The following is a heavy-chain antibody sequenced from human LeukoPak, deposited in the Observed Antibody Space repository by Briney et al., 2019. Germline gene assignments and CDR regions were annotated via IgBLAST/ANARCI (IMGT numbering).Heavy chain of an antibody. V-gene: IGHV4-30-4*01. CDR2: MYHSGST. J-gene: IGHJ5*02. CDR3: ARPYYYDSRIDP. CDR1: GGSNSRGDYY. Sequence: SETLSLTCTVSGGSNSRGDYYWSWIRQPPGKGLEWIAYMYHSGSTYYNPSLKSRVTMSADTSKNQLSLKLSSVTAADTAVYYCARPYYYDSRIDPWGQGILVTASS. D-gene: IGHD3-22*01.